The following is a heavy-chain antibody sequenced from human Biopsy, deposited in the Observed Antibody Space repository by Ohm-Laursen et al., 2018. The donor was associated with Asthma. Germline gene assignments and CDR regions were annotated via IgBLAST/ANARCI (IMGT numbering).Heavy chain of an antibody. J-gene: IGHJ2*01. CDR1: GGSVSRGSYY. V-gene: IGHV4-61*01. CDR3: ARVPTTLRYFDL. Sequence: VTLSLTCTVSGGSVSRGSYYWSWIRQPPGKGLAWVSYISYSGSTDYNPSLKSRLTISMDTSKNQFSLKLSYVTAADTAVYYCARVPTTLRYFDLWGRGTLVTVSS. D-gene: IGHD2-15*01. CDR2: ISYSGST.